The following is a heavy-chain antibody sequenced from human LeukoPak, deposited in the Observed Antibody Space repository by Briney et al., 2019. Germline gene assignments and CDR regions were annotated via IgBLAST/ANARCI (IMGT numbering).Heavy chain of an antibody. CDR3: ARGGSYYRY. Sequence: GGSLRLSCAASGFTFSTYWMSWVRQAPGKGLEWVANIKKDGSEKYYVDSVKGRFTIFRDNAKNSLYLQMNSLRVEDTAVYYCARGGSYYRYWGQGTLVTVSS. J-gene: IGHJ4*02. CDR1: GFTFSTYW. CDR2: IKKDGSEK. D-gene: IGHD1-26*01. V-gene: IGHV3-7*01.